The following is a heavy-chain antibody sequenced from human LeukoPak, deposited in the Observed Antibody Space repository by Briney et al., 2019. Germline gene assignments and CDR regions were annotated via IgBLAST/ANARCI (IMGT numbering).Heavy chain of an antibody. J-gene: IGHJ3*02. CDR3: ARGRKEKNRNYGDYRVRGSFDI. D-gene: IGHD4-17*01. V-gene: IGHV1-46*01. Sequence: ASVKVSCKASGYTFTSYYMHWVRQAPGQGLEWMGIINPSGGSTSYAQKFQGRVTMTRDTSTSTVYMELSSLRSEDTAVYYCARGRKEKNRNYGDYRVRGSFDIWGQGTLVTVSA. CDR2: INPSGGST. CDR1: GYTFTSYY.